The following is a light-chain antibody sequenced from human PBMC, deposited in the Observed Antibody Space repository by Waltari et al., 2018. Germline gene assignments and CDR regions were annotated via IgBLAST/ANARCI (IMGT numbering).Light chain of an antibody. CDR1: QRISSW. J-gene: IGKJ1*01. Sequence: DIQMTPSPSTLSASVGYRVTLTCRASQRISSWLAWYQQKPGKAPKLLIYKASSLESGVPSRFSGSGSGTEFTLTISSLQPDDFATYYCQQYNSYSLTFGQGTKVEIK. V-gene: IGKV1-5*03. CDR2: KAS. CDR3: QQYNSYSLT.